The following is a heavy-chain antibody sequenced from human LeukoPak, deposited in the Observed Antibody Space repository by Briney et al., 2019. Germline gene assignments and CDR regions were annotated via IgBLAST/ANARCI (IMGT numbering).Heavy chain of an antibody. J-gene: IGHJ6*03. CDR3: AKDRLTLGGFGELSPYYYYMDV. V-gene: IGHV3-23*01. CDR2: ISGSGGST. CDR1: GLTFSSYA. Sequence: GGSLRLPCAASGLTFSSYAMSWVRQAPGKGLEWVSAISGSGGSTYYADSVEGRFTISRDNSKNTLYLQMNSLRAEDTAVYYCAKDRLTLGGFGELSPYYYYMDVWGKGTTVTVSS. D-gene: IGHD3-10*01.